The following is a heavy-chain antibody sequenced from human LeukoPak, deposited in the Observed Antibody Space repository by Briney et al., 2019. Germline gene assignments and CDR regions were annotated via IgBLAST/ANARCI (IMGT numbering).Heavy chain of an antibody. CDR1: GFTFSTYA. J-gene: IGHJ3*01. CDR3: AKSLHRYSALDV. D-gene: IGHD3-16*02. V-gene: IGHV3-23*01. CDR2: ISGTGGST. Sequence: GGSLRLSCAASGFTFSTYAMTWVRQAPGKGLEWVSLISGTGGSTYYADSVKGRFTISRDNSKNTLYLQMNSLRAEDTAVYYCAKSLHRYSALDVWGQGTLVTVSS.